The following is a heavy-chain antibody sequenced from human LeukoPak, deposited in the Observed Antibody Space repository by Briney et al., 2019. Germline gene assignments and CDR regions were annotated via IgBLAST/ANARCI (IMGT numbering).Heavy chain of an antibody. J-gene: IGHJ3*02. D-gene: IGHD3-3*01. CDR3: ARIPRQLTIFGVVTVNDAFDI. V-gene: IGHV4-39*07. CDR1: GGSISSSSYY. CDR2: IYYSGST. Sequence: SETLSLTCTVSGGSISSSSYYWGWIRQPPGKGLEWIGSIYYSGSTYYNPSLKSRVTISVDTSKNQFSLKLSSVTAADTAVYYCARIPRQLTIFGVVTVNDAFDIWGQGTMVTVSS.